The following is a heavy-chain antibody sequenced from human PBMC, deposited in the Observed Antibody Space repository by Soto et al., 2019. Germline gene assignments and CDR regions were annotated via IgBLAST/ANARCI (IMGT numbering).Heavy chain of an antibody. V-gene: IGHV4-59*01. CDR2: IYYSGST. CDR1: GGSISSYY. D-gene: IGHD3-3*01. Sequence: SETLSLTCTVSGGSISSYYCSWIRQPPGKGLEWIGYIYYSGSTNYNPSLKSRVTISVDTSKNQFSLSLSSVTAADTAVYYCARASGLTVSYGMDVWGQGTTVTVSS. J-gene: IGHJ6*02. CDR3: ARASGLTVSYGMDV.